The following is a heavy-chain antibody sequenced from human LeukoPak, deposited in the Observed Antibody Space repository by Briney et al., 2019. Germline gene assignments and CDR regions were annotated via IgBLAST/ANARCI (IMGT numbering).Heavy chain of an antibody. D-gene: IGHD5-12*01. CDR1: GYTFTGYG. V-gene: IGHV1-18*01. J-gene: IGHJ4*02. Sequence: GASVKVSCKASGYTFTGYGISWVRQAPGQGLEWMGWISAYNGNTNYAQKLQGRVTITTDTSTSTAYMQLRSLRSDDTAVYYCARAHSGYENYFDYWGQGTLVTVSS. CDR2: ISAYNGNT. CDR3: ARAHSGYENYFDY.